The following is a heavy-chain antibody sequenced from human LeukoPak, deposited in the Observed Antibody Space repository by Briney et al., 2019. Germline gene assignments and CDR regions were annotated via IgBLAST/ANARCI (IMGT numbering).Heavy chain of an antibody. CDR1: GFTFSSYG. J-gene: IGHJ4*02. V-gene: IGHV3-48*02. D-gene: IGHD6-13*01. Sequence: GGSLRLSCAASGFTFSSYGMHWVRQAPGRGLEWISYISSSASTIYYADSVKGRFTISRDNAKNSLFLQMSSLRDEDTAVYYCARRIAAGVDYWGQGTRVTVSS. CDR3: ARRIAAGVDY. CDR2: ISSSASTI.